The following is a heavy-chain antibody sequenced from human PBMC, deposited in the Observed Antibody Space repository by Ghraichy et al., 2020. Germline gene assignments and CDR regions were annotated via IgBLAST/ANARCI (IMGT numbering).Heavy chain of an antibody. J-gene: IGHJ4*02. CDR1: GGSISSSSYY. V-gene: IGHV4-39*01. Sequence: SETLSLTCTVSGGSISSSSYYWGWIRQPPGKGLEWIGSIYYSGSTYYNPSLKSRVTISVDTSKNQFSLKLSSVTAADTAVYYCARHMTTVKAFDYWGQGTLVTVSS. D-gene: IGHD4-11*01. CDR2: IYYSGST. CDR3: ARHMTTVKAFDY.